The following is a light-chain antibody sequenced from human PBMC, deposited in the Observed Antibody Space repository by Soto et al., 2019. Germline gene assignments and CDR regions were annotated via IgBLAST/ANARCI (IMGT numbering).Light chain of an antibody. J-gene: IGKJ1*01. CDR2: DAS. V-gene: IGKV3-20*01. CDR3: QRYGSSPT. Sequence: EKLMSHSQATLSVSPCEGVTLSGRASQNIHNHMSWFLQKPGQTPRLLIYDASSRATGIPDRFSGSGSGTDFTLTISRLEPEDFAVYYCQRYGSSPTFGQGTKVDIK. CDR1: QNIHNH.